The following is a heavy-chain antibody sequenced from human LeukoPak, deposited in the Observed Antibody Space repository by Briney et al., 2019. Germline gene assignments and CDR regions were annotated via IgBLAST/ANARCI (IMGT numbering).Heavy chain of an antibody. V-gene: IGHV3-48*03. CDR3: ARSARLMKGVVEVTALDD. CDR1: GFTFRSYE. D-gene: IGHD3-3*01. Sequence: GGSLRLSCEDSGFTFRSYEMNGVRQAPGKGLEWIAYLSSSGRAFSYADPVKGRFPIARDNAKNSVYLEMNSLRADDTAVYYCARSARLMKGVVEVTALDDWGQGTLVTVSS. CDR2: LSSSGRAF. J-gene: IGHJ4*02.